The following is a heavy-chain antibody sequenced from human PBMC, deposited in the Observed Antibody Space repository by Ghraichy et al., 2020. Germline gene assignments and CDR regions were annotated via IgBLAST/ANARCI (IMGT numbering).Heavy chain of an antibody. Sequence: GGSLRLSCAASGFTFSSYDMHWVRQATGKGLEWVSAIGTAGDTYYPGSVKGRFTISRENAKNSLYLQMNSLRAGDTAVYYCARASGSGSSYDYWGQGTLVTVSS. CDR3: ARASGSGSSYDY. D-gene: IGHD3-10*01. J-gene: IGHJ4*02. CDR2: IGTAGDT. CDR1: GFTFSSYD. V-gene: IGHV3-13*01.